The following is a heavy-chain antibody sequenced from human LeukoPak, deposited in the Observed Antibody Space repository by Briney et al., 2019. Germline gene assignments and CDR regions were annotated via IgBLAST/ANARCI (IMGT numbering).Heavy chain of an antibody. CDR2: IIPIFGTA. J-gene: IGHJ4*02. CDR1: GGTFSNYA. Sequence: SVKVSCKAAGGTFSNYAISWVRQAPGQGLEWMGGIIPIFGTANYAQKFQGRVTITADESTSTAYMELGSLTSEDTAVYYCARDSEFRGVNLLWYWGQGTLVTVSS. V-gene: IGHV1-69*13. CDR3: ARDSEFRGVNLLWY. D-gene: IGHD3-10*01.